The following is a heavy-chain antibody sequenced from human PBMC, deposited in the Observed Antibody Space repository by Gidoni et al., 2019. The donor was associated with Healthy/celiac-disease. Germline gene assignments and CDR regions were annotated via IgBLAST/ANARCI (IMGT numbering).Heavy chain of an antibody. CDR1: GGSISSYY. D-gene: IGHD2-2*01. J-gene: IGHJ4*02. V-gene: IGHV4-59*08. CDR2: IYYSGST. CDR3: ARQYCSSTSCYARRTYYFDY. Sequence: QVQLQESGPGLVKPSETLSLTCTVSGGSISSYYWSWIRQPPGKGLEWIGYIYYSGSTNYNPSLKSRVTISVDTSKNQFSLKLSSVTAADTAVYYCARQYCSSTSCYARRTYYFDYWGQGTLVTVSS.